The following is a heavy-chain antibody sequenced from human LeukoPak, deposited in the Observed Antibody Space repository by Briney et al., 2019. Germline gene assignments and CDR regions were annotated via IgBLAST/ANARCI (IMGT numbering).Heavy chain of an antibody. J-gene: IGHJ3*02. D-gene: IGHD6-19*01. CDR1: GYTFTGYY. Sequence: ASVKVSCKASGYTFTGYYMHWVRQAPGQGLEWMGWINPNSGGTNYAQKFQGRVTMTRDTSISTAYKELSRLRSDDTAVYYCARSYRVAVAPAFDIWGQGTMVTVSS. V-gene: IGHV1-2*02. CDR3: ARSYRVAVAPAFDI. CDR2: INPNSGGT.